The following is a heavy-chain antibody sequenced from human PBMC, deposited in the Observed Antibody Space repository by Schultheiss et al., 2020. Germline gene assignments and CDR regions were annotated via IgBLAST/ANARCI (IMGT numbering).Heavy chain of an antibody. Sequence: SETLSLTCAVSGYSISSGYYWGWIRQPPGKGLEWIGEINHSGSTNYNPSLKSRVTISVDTSKNQFSLKLSSVTAADTAVYYCARADGPKANDAFDIWGQGTMVTVSS. CDR3: ARADGPKANDAFDI. J-gene: IGHJ3*02. CDR1: GYSISSGYY. D-gene: IGHD5-24*01. V-gene: IGHV4-38-2*01. CDR2: INHSGST.